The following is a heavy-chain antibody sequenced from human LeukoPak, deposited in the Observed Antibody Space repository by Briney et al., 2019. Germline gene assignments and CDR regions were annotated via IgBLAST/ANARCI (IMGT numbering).Heavy chain of an antibody. J-gene: IGHJ5*02. D-gene: IGHD3-16*01. V-gene: IGHV4-59*08. CDR3: ARRLLERGSSRFDP. CDR1: GGSISSYY. CDR2: IYYSGST. Sequence: SETLSLTCTVSGGSISSYYWSWIRQPPGKGLEWIGYIYYSGSTNYNASLKSRVTISVDTSKNQFSLKLSSVTAADAAVYYCARRLLERGSSRFDPWGQRTLPTVSS.